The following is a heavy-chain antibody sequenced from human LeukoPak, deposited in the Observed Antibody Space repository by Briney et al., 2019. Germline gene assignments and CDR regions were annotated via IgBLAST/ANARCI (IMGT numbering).Heavy chain of an antibody. CDR3: VYGGFDY. V-gene: IGHV1-69*13. Sequence: GASVKVSCKASGYTFNSNGISWVRQAPGQGLEWMGGIIPIFGTANYAQKFQGRVTITADESTSTAYMELSSLRSEDTAVYCFVYGGFDYWGQGTLVTVSS. CDR1: GYTFNSNG. D-gene: IGHD4-17*01. J-gene: IGHJ4*02. CDR2: IIPIFGTA.